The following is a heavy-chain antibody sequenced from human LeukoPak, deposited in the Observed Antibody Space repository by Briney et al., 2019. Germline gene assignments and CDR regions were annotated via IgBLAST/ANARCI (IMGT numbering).Heavy chain of an antibody. V-gene: IGHV4-34*01. CDR3: ARDVNGVIDY. Sequence: SETLSLTCAVCGGSFSGYYWSWIRQPPGKGLEWIGEIDHTGTTNYNPSLKSRVTLSLDTSKSQFSLKLRSVTAADTAVDYCARDVNGVIDYWGQGTLVTVSS. D-gene: IGHD3-10*01. CDR2: IDHTGTT. J-gene: IGHJ4*02. CDR1: GGSFSGYY.